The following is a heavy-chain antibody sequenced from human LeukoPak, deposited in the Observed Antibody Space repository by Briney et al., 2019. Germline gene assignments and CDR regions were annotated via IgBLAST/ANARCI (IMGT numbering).Heavy chain of an antibody. D-gene: IGHD2-8*01. Sequence: GGSLRLSCAASGFTFSTYWMTWVRQAPGRGLEWVANIKQDGSQIYYVDSVKGRFTISRDNAKNPLYLQMNSLRAEDTAVYYCAKDPVRDIVLMVYALWGQGTLVTVSS. J-gene: IGHJ4*02. CDR2: IKQDGSQI. CDR3: AKDPVRDIVLMVYAL. V-gene: IGHV3-7*03. CDR1: GFTFSTYW.